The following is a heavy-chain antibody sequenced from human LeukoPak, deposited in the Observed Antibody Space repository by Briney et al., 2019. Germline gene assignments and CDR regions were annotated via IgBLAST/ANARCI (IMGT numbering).Heavy chain of an antibody. Sequence: PSETLSLTCTVSGGSISSGGYYWSWIRQPPGKGLEWIGYIYHSGSTYYNPSLKSRVTISVDRSKNQFSLKLSSVTAADTAVYYCARELGSETFYYYYYMDVWGKGTTVTVSS. J-gene: IGHJ6*03. V-gene: IGHV4-30-2*01. CDR3: ARELGSETFYYYYYMDV. CDR1: GGSISSGGYY. D-gene: IGHD7-27*01. CDR2: IYHSGST.